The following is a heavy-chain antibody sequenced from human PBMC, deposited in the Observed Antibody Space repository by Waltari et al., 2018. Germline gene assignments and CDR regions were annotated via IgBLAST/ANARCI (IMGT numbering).Heavy chain of an antibody. D-gene: IGHD1-26*01. CDR3: ARRWVGATKDAFDI. J-gene: IGHJ3*02. V-gene: IGHV4-59*08. Sequence: QVQLQESGPGLVKPSETLFLTCTVPDGSISSYYWSWIRQPPGKGLEWIGYIYYSGSTNYNPSLKRRVTISVDTSKNQFSLKLSSVTAADTAVYYCARRWVGATKDAFDIWGQGTMVTVSS. CDR2: IYYSGST. CDR1: DGSISSYY.